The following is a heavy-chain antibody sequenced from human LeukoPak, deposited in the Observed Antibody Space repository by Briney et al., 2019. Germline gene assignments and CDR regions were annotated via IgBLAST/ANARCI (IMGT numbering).Heavy chain of an antibody. Sequence: GGSLRLSCAASGFTFSSYGMHWVRQAPGKGLEWVAVISYDGSNKYYADSEKGRFTISRDNSKNTLYLQMNSLRAEDTAVYYCAKGGPYYGSGPDYYYYYGMDVWGQGTTVTVSS. J-gene: IGHJ6*02. V-gene: IGHV3-30*18. CDR3: AKGGPYYGSGPDYYYYYGMDV. CDR1: GFTFSSYG. CDR2: ISYDGSNK. D-gene: IGHD3-10*01.